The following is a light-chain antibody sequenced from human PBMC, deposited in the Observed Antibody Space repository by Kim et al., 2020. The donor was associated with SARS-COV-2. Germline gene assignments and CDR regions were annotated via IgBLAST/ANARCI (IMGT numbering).Light chain of an antibody. CDR2: DAS. CDR3: QQRSSWLFT. J-gene: IGKJ3*01. CDR1: QSISSY. Sequence: FSPGESATLSCRASQSISSYLAWYQQKPGQAPRLLIADASNRATGIPARFSGSGSGTDFTLTISSLEPEDFAVYYCQQRSSWLFTFGPGTKVDIK. V-gene: IGKV3-11*01.